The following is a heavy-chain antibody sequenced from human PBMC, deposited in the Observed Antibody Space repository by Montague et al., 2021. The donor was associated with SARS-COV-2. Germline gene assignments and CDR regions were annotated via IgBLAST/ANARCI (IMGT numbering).Heavy chain of an antibody. Sequence: SETLSLTCTVPGGSTNNYYWSWIRLPAGKGLELIGRIHACGISTYNPSLETRVTMSVDTSKNQFSLKLSPVTAADTAVYYCARGRFYYDSGELGSWGQGTLVTVSS. D-gene: IGHD3-22*01. CDR3: ARGRFYYDSGELGS. CDR2: IHACGIS. V-gene: IGHV4-4*07. J-gene: IGHJ5*02. CDR1: GGSTNNYY.